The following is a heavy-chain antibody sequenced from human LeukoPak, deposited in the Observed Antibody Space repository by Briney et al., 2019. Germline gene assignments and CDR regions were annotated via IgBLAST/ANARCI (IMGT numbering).Heavy chain of an antibody. CDR1: GFTFSSYG. J-gene: IGHJ4*02. V-gene: IGHV3-33*01. CDR3: AREGNSGYDWNY. CDR2: IWYDGSNK. Sequence: GSLRLSCAASGFTFSSYGMHWVRQAPGKGLEWVAVIWYDGSNKHYADSVKGRFTISRDNSKNTLYLQMNSLRAEDTAVYYCAREGNSGYDWNYWGQGTLVTVSS. D-gene: IGHD5-12*01.